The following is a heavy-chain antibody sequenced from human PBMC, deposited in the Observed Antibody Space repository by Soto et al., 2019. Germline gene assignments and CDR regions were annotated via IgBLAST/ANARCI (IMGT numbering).Heavy chain of an antibody. J-gene: IGHJ4*02. V-gene: IGHV3-33*01. D-gene: IGHD5-18*01. CDR1: GFTFSNYG. CDR2: IWSDGSNK. Sequence: QVQLVESGGGVVQPGRSLRLSCAASGFTFSNYGMHWVRQAPGKGLEWVAVIWSDGSNKVYGDSVKGRFTVSRDNAKNTVYLQMDSLGVEDTAVYYCARDEIQIWSYVGTLYHWGQGTLVTVSS. CDR3: ARDEIQIWSYVGTLYH.